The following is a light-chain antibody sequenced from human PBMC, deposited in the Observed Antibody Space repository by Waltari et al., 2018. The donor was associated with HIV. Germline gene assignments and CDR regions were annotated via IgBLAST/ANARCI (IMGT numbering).Light chain of an antibody. J-gene: IGKJ3*01. CDR3: MQALQTPLFT. V-gene: IGKV2-28*01. CDR2: LGS. Sequence: DIVMTQSPLSLPVTPGEPASISCRSSQSLLHSNGYNYWDWYLQKPGQSPQILIYLGSNRASGVPDRFSGSGSGTDFTLKISRVEAEDVGVYYCMQALQTPLFTFGPGTKVDIK. CDR1: QSLLHSNGYNY.